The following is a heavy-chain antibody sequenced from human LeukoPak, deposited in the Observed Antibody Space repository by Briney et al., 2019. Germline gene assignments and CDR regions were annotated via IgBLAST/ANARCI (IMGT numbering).Heavy chain of an antibody. D-gene: IGHD2-2*01. Sequence: SETLSLTCAVSGYSISSGYYWGWIRQPPGKGLEWIGSIYHSGSTYYNPSLKSRVTISVDTSKNQFSLKLSSVTAADTAVYYCARDPGVVVTAGARGFDPWGQGTLVTVSS. CDR1: GYSISSGYY. V-gene: IGHV4-38-2*02. CDR3: ARDPGVVVTAGARGFDP. CDR2: IYHSGST. J-gene: IGHJ5*02.